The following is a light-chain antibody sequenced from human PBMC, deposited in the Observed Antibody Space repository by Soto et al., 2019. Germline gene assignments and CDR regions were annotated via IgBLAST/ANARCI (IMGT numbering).Light chain of an antibody. Sequence: EIVMTQSPATLSVSPGERATLSCRASQSVSSNLAWYQQKPGQAPRLLIYGESTRATGIPARFSGSGSGTEFTLTISSLQCEDFAVYYCQQYNNWPPYTVGQGTKLEIK. J-gene: IGKJ2*01. CDR3: QQYNNWPPYT. CDR1: QSVSSN. V-gene: IGKV3-15*01. CDR2: GES.